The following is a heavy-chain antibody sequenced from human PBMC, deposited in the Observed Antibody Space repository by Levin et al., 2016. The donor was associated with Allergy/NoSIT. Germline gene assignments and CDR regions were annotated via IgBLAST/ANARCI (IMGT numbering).Heavy chain of an antibody. CDR3: ARGRRAQATYYFDY. J-gene: IGHJ4*02. Sequence: WVRQAPGQRLEWMGWINAGNGNTKYSQKFQGRVTITRDTSASTAYMELSSLRSEDTAVYYCARGRRAQATYYFDYWGQGTLVTVSS. CDR2: INAGNGNT. D-gene: IGHD1-26*01. V-gene: IGHV1-3*01.